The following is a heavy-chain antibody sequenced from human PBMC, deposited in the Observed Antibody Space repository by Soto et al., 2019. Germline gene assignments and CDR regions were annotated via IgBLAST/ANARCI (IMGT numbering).Heavy chain of an antibody. J-gene: IGHJ4*02. CDR2: INAGNGNT. V-gene: IGHV1-3*01. D-gene: IGHD6-6*01. CDR3: ARDQEQLPYYFDY. Sequence: ASVKVSCKASGYTFTSYAMHWVRQAPGQRLEWMGWINAGNGNTKYSQKSQGRVTITRDTSASTAYMELSSLRSEDTAVYYCARDQEQLPYYFDYWGQGTLVTVSS. CDR1: GYTFTSYA.